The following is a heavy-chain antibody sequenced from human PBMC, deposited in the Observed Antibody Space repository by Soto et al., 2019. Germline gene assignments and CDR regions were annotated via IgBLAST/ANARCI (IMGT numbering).Heavy chain of an antibody. D-gene: IGHD2-15*01. CDR2: IYYSGST. J-gene: IGHJ6*02. Sequence: QVQLQESGPGLVKPSQTLSLTCTVSGGSISSGDYYWSWIRQPPGKGLEWIGYIYYSGSTYYNPSLKSRVTISVDTSKNQFALKLSSVTAADTAVYYCARWGGGYCSGGSCYYVSYYYGMDVWGQGTTVTVSS. V-gene: IGHV4-30-4*01. CDR3: ARWGGGYCSGGSCYYVSYYYGMDV. CDR1: GGSISSGDYY.